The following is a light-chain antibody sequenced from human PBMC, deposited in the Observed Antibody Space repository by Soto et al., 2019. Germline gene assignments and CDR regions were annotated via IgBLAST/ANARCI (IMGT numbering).Light chain of an antibody. CDR2: ASS. J-gene: IGKJ4*01. Sequence: EIVLTQSPGTLSLSPGEGATLSCRASQDVDNNFLAWYQQRPGQAPRLLIYASSRRATGIPDRFSGSGSGTDFTLTISTVGPEDIAVYFCHQYYSSLPFGGGTKVEVK. CDR1: QDVDNNF. V-gene: IGKV3-20*01. CDR3: HQYYSSLP.